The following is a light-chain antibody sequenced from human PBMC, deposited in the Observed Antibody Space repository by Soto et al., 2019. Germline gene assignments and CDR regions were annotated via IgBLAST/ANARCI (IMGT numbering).Light chain of an antibody. CDR2: VAS. J-gene: IGKJ5*01. Sequence: DIQMTQSPSSLSASVGDRVTITCRASQGISNYLAWYQQKPGQVPKLLIYVASTLQSGVPSRFSGRGSGTDFSLSISSLQSEDFAVYYCQQYTNWPPNTFGQGTRLEIK. CDR1: QGISNY. CDR3: QQYTNWPPNT. V-gene: IGKV1-27*01.